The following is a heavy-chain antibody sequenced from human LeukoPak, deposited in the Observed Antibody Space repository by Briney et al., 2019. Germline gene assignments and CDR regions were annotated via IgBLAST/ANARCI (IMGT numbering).Heavy chain of an antibody. V-gene: IGHV4-59*01. J-gene: IGHJ4*02. CDR3: ARGQWELGGYFDY. D-gene: IGHD1-26*01. CDR2: IYYSGST. Sequence: SETLSLTCTVSGGSISSNNWSWIRQPPGKGLEWIGHIYYSGSTNYNPSLKSRVTISVDTSKNQFSLKLSSVTAADTAVYYCARGQWELGGYFDYWGQGTLVTVSS. CDR1: GGSISSNN.